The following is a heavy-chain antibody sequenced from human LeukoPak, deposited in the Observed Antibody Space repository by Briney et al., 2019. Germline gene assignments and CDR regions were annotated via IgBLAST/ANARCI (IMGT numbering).Heavy chain of an antibody. Sequence: KPSETLSLTCAVYGGSFSGYYWTWIRQAPGKGLEWIGEINPSGRISYNPSLKSRLTISVDASKNQFSLNLRSLTAADTAVYYCARGRQEVSMIVVVMTAVSYYLDVWGKGTTVTVSS. CDR2: INPSGRI. CDR1: GGSFSGYY. D-gene: IGHD3-22*01. CDR3: ARGRQEVSMIVVVMTAVSYYLDV. V-gene: IGHV4-34*01. J-gene: IGHJ6*03.